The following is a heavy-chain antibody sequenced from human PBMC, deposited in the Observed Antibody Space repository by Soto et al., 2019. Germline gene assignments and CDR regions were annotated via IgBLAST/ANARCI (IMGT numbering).Heavy chain of an antibody. CDR1: GFTFSSYA. V-gene: IGHV3-23*01. Sequence: GGSLRLSCAASGFTFSSYAMSWVRQAPGKGLEWVSAISGSGGSTYYADSVKGRFTISRDNSKNTLYLQMNSLRAEDTAVYYCAKGRGPYYYYGMDVWGQGTTVTVSS. CDR3: AKGRGPYYYYGMDV. J-gene: IGHJ6*02. D-gene: IGHD3-10*01. CDR2: ISGSGGST.